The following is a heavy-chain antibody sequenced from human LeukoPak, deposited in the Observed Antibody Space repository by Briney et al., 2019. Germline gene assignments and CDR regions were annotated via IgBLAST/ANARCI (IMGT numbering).Heavy chain of an antibody. Sequence: SETLSLTCAVYGGSFSGYYWSWIRQPPGKGLEWSGEINHSGSTNYNPSLKSRVTISVDTSKNQFSLKLSSVTAADTAVYYCARELLWFGEPIYYYGMDVWGQGTTVTVSS. CDR2: INHSGST. CDR1: GGSFSGYY. D-gene: IGHD3-10*01. CDR3: ARELLWFGEPIYYYGMDV. V-gene: IGHV4-34*01. J-gene: IGHJ6*02.